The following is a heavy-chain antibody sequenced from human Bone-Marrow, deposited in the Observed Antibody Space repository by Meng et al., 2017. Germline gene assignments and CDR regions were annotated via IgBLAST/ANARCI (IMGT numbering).Heavy chain of an antibody. D-gene: IGHD6-19*01. V-gene: IGHV3-11*04. J-gene: IGHJ3*02. CDR2: ISSSGSTI. CDR1: GFTFSDYY. CDR3: ASSGSGRTNDAFDI. Sequence: GESLKISCAASGFTFSDYYMSWIRQAPGKGLEWVSYISSSGSTIYYADSVKGRFTISRDNAKNSLYLQMNSLRAEDTAVYYCASSGSGRTNDAFDIWGQGTMVTVSS.